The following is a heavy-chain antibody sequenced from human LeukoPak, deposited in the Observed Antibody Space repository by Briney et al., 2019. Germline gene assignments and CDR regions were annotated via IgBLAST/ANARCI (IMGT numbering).Heavy chain of an antibody. D-gene: IGHD2-2*01. V-gene: IGHV4-59*08. CDR2: MYYSGST. CDR3: ARQQLGIVVIDY. Sequence: SETLSLTCTVSGGSVSSYYWSWIRQPPGKGLEWIGYMYYSGSTNYNPSLKSRVTISIDTSKNQFSLKLNSVTAADTAVYYCARQQLGIVVIDYWGQGTLVTVSS. CDR1: GGSVSSYY. J-gene: IGHJ4*02.